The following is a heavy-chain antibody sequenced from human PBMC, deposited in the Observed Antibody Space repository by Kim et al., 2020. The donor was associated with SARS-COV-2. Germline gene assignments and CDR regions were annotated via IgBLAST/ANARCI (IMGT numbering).Heavy chain of an antibody. Sequence: ASVKVSCKASGYTFTGYYMHWVRQAPGQGLEWMGRINPNSGGTNYAQKFQGRVTMTRDTSISTAYMELSRLRSDDTAVYYCARVLGDVVVPAAIKGPGDDYWGQGTLVTVSS. CDR3: ARVLGDVVVPAAIKGPGDDY. V-gene: IGHV1-2*06. CDR2: INPNSGGT. D-gene: IGHD2-2*02. CDR1: GYTFTGYY. J-gene: IGHJ4*02.